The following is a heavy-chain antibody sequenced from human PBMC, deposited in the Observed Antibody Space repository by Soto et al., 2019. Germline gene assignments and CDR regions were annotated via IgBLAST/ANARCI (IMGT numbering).Heavy chain of an antibody. CDR2: ISSSSFHI. V-gene: IGHV3-21*01. CDR3: ARGKSFGYCSGGSCYPIDY. CDR1: VFTFSSYS. D-gene: IGHD2-15*01. J-gene: IGHJ4*02. Sequence: GSLSLSCTASVFTFSSYSLNWVRQAPGKGLEWVSSISSSSFHIYYADSLKGRFTISRDNAKNSLYLQVNSLRAEDTAVYYCARGKSFGYCSGGSCYPIDYWGQGTLVTVSS.